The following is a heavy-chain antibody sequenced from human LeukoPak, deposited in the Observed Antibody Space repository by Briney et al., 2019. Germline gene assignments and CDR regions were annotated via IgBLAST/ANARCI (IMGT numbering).Heavy chain of an antibody. D-gene: IGHD3-10*01. V-gene: IGHV3-64D*06. Sequence: QPGGSLRLSCAASGFSFSTHNMHWVRQAPGKGLEFVSGITSDGENTDYLDFVKGRFTITRDNSKNTLYLHMTSLRPEDTAVYFCVKGRYGTGWDFWGPETLVIVSS. J-gene: IGHJ4*02. CDR2: ITSDGENT. CDR3: VKGRYGTGWDF. CDR1: GFSFSTHN.